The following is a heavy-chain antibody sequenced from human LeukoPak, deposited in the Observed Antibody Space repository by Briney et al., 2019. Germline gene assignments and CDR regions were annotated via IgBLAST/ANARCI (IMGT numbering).Heavy chain of an antibody. V-gene: IGHV4-34*01. J-gene: IGHJ4*02. D-gene: IGHD5-12*01. CDR2: INHSGST. CDR1: GGSLIDYY. Sequence: SESLSLTCAVNGGSLIDYYWGWIRQPPGKGLEWIGNINHSGSTYYNPSLKSRVTVSVDTSKNQFSLKVRSAAAADTAVYYCARETYDALDYWGQGTLVTVSS. CDR3: ARETYDALDY.